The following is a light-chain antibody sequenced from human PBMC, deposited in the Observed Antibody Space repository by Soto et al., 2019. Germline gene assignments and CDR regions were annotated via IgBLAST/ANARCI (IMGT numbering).Light chain of an antibody. CDR3: CSYAGSMTYV. J-gene: IGLJ1*01. Sequence: QSALTQPASVSGSPGQSITISCNGTSSDVGSYNLVSWYQQHPGKAPKLVIYEDNKRPSGVSNRFSGSKSGNTASLTISGLQAEDEADYYCCSYAGSMTYVFGSGTKLTVL. V-gene: IGLV2-23*01. CDR2: EDN. CDR1: SSDVGSYNL.